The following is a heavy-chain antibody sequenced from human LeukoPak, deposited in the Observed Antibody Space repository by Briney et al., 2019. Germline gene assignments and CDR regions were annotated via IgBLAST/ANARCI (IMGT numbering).Heavy chain of an antibody. CDR1: GGSFSAYY. D-gene: IGHD6-13*01. CDR2: INHSGST. J-gene: IGHJ5*02. Sequence: PSETLSLTCAVYGGSFSAYYWSWIRQPPGKGLEWIGEINHSGSTNYNPSLKSRVTISVDTSKNQFSLKLSSVTAADTAVYYCASRSSSRFDPWGQGTLVTVSS. CDR3: ASRSSSRFDP. V-gene: IGHV4-34*01.